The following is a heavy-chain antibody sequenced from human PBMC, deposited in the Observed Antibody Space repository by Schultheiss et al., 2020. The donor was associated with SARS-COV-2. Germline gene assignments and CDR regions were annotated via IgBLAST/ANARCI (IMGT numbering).Heavy chain of an antibody. CDR3: ARRADSYGRIDY. CDR1: GYSFTGYW. J-gene: IGHJ4*02. CDR2: IYPGDSDT. V-gene: IGHV5-51*01. Sequence: GGSLRLSCKGSGYSFTGYWIDWVRQMPGKGLEWMGIIYPGDSDTRYSPSFQGQVTFSADKSISTAYLQWSSLKASDTAMYYCARRADSYGRIDYWGQGTLVTVSS. D-gene: IGHD5-18*01.